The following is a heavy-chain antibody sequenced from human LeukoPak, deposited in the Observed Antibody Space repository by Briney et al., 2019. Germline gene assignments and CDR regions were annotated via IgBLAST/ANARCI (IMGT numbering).Heavy chain of an antibody. CDR3: ACPAYYDSSGAYYYYGMDV. D-gene: IGHD3-22*01. CDR1: GYTFTGYD. V-gene: IGHV1-2*02. J-gene: IGHJ6*02. Sequence: ASVKVSCKASGYTFTGYDMHWVRQVPGQGLEWMGWINPNSGGTNYAQKFQGRVTMTRDTSISTAYMELSRLRSDDTAVYYCACPAYYDSSGAYYYYGMDVWGQGTTVTVSS. CDR2: INPNSGGT.